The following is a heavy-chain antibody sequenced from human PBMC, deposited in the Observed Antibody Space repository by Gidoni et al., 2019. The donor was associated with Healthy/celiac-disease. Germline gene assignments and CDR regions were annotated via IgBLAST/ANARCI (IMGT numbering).Heavy chain of an antibody. CDR1: DFTFHSYS. J-gene: IGHJ3*02. CDR2: ISSSSSPI. Sequence: EVQLVESGGGLVQPGGSLRLSYAASDFTFHSYSMTWVRQAPGTGLEWVSYISSSSSPIYYADSVKGRFTISRDNAKNSLYLQWNSLRAEYTSVYYCAREGRSEWELHGAFDIWGQGTMFTVSS. CDR3: AREGRSEWELHGAFDI. V-gene: IGHV3-48*01. D-gene: IGHD1-26*01.